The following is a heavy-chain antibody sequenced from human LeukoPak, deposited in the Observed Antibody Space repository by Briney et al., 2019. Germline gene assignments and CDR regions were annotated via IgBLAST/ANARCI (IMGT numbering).Heavy chain of an antibody. CDR2: INPSGDST. CDR1: GYTFTINH. D-gene: IGHD3-16*01. V-gene: IGHV1-46*01. CDR3: AKLATSDTGETY. J-gene: IGHJ4*02. Sequence: ASVKVSCRASGYTFTINHIHWVRQAPGQGLEWMGVINPSGDSTTYAQNFQGRVTMTRDTSTSTVYMELRSLRSEDTAIYYCAKLATSDTGETYWGQGTLVTVSS.